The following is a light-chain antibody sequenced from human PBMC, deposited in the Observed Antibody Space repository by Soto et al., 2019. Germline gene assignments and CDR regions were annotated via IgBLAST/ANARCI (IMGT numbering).Light chain of an antibody. CDR2: DDS. V-gene: IGLV3-21*02. Sequence: SYELTQPPSVSVAPGQTARIACGGNNIGGRNLHWYQQKPGQAPVLVVYDDSDRPSGIPERISGSKSGNTAALTISRVEAGDEDDYYCQVWDGSSDTVVFGGGTKLTVL. J-gene: IGLJ2*01. CDR3: QVWDGSSDTVV. CDR1: NIGGRN.